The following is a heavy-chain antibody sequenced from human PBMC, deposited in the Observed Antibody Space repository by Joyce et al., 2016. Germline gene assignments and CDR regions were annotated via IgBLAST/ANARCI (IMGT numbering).Heavy chain of an antibody. Sequence: QLVESGGGVVKAGGSLRLSCEASGSTFSSSSMSWFRQAPGKGQEWVAAISATSYYIFHAETVRGRFTVSRDNAKKTLYLQMNSLRAEDSAVFYCARGGISYYYAMDVWGQGTTVTVSS. V-gene: IGHV3-21*01. CDR1: GSTFSSSS. CDR2: ISATSYYI. J-gene: IGHJ6*02. CDR3: ARGGISYYYAMDV. D-gene: IGHD3-16*01.